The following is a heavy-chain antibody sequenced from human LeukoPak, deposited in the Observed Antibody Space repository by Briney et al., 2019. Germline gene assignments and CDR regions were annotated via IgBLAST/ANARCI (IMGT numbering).Heavy chain of an antibody. CDR2: IIPIFGTA. V-gene: IGHV1-69*06. CDR3: ARDRHSSGWYGDKFDY. J-gene: IGHJ4*02. D-gene: IGHD6-19*01. Sequence: SVKVSCKASGYTFTSYDINWVRQATGQGLEWMGGIIPIFGTANYAQKFQGRVTITADKSTSTAYMELSSLRSEDTAVYYCARDRHSSGWYGDKFDYWGQGTLVTVSS. CDR1: GYTFTSYD.